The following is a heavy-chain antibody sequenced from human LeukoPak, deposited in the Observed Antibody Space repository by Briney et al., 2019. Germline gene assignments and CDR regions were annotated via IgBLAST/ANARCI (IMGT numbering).Heavy chain of an antibody. CDR2: ISSSSSYI. CDR3: ASRGVNWVTLGNY. CDR1: GFTFSSYS. J-gene: IGHJ4*02. Sequence: GGSLRLSCAASGFTFSSYSMNWVRQAPGKGLEWVSSISSSSSYIYYADSVKGRFPISRDNAKNSLYLQMNSLRAEDTAVYYCASRGVNWVTLGNYWGQGTLVTVSS. V-gene: IGHV3-21*01. D-gene: IGHD3-10*01.